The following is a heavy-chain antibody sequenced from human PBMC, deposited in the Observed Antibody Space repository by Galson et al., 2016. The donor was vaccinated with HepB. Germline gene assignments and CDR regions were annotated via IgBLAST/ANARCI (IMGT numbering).Heavy chain of an antibody. CDR3: ARGLRTGPSLPGY. V-gene: IGHV1-2*06. CDR1: GYTFTGYY. CDR2: INPNSGGT. J-gene: IGHJ4*02. Sequence: SVKVSCKASGYTFTGYYMHRVRQAPGQGLEWMGRINPNSGGTNYAQKFQGRVTMTRDTSISTAYMELSRLRSDDTAVYYCARGLRTGPSLPGYWGQGTLVTVSS. D-gene: IGHD7-27*01.